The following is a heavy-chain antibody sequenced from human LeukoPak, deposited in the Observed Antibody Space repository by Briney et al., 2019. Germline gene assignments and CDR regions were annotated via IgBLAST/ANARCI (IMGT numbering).Heavy chain of an antibody. D-gene: IGHD3-3*01. V-gene: IGHV1-58*02. CDR3: ARAGYTIFGVVIRKPFDY. CDR2: IVVGSGNT. J-gene: IGHJ4*02. Sequence: GASVKVSCKASGFTFTSSAMQWVRQARGQRLEWIGWIVVGSGNTNYAQKFQERVTITRDMSTSTAYMELSSLRSEDTAVYYCARAGYTIFGVVIRKPFDYWGQGTLVTVSS. CDR1: GFTFTSSA.